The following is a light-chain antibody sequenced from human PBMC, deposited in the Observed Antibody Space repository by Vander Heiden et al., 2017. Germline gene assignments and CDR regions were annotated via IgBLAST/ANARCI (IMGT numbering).Light chain of an antibody. CDR2: RNN. V-gene: IGLV1-47*01. Sequence: QSVLTQPPSASGTPGQRVTISCSGSSSNIGSNYVYWYQQLPGTAPKLLTYRNNQRPSGVPDRFSGSKSGTSASLAISGLRSEDEADYYCAAWDDSLSGPCVVFGGGTKLTVL. CDR3: AAWDDSLSGPCVV. CDR1: SSNIGSNY. J-gene: IGLJ2*01.